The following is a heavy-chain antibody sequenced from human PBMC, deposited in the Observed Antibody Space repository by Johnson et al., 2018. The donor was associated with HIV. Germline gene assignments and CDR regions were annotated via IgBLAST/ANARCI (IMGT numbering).Heavy chain of an antibody. CDR2: ISWNSGSI. CDR1: GFTFDDYA. V-gene: IGHV3-9*01. J-gene: IGHJ3*02. Sequence: VQLVESGGGLVKPGGSLRLSCAASGFTFDDYAMHWVRQAPGKGLEWVSGISWNSGSIGYADSVKGRFTISRDNAKNSLYLQMNSLRAEDTALYYCAKEVAYCGGDCYSGAFDIWGQGTMVTVSS. D-gene: IGHD2-21*01. CDR3: AKEVAYCGGDCYSGAFDI.